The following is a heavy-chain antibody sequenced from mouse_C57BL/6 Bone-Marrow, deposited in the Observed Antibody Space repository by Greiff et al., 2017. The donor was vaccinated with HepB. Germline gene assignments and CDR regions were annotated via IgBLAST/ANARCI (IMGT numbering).Heavy chain of an antibody. CDR3: ARDRGQYYYGSSLFAY. CDR1: GYTFTSYW. D-gene: IGHD1-1*01. CDR2: IYPSDSET. Sequence: QVQLKQPGAELVRPGSSVKLSCKASGYTFTSYWMHWVKQRPIQGLEWIGNIYPSDSETHYNQKFKDKATLTVDKSSSTAYMQLSSLTSEDSAVYYCARDRGQYYYGSSLFAYWGQGTLVTVSA. J-gene: IGHJ3*01. V-gene: IGHV1-52*01.